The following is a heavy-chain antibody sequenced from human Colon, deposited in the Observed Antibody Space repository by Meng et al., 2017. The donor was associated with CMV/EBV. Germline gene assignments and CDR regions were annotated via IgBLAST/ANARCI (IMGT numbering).Heavy chain of an antibody. J-gene: IGHJ3*01. V-gene: IGHV1-2*02. CDR3: ARNYCSSVNCNLGDGLNL. Sequence: ASVKVSCKASGYTFTGYYMHWVRQAPGQGLEWMGWINPNSGGTNYVQKFQGRVTMTRDTSISTAYMELSRLRSDDTAVYYCARNYCSSVNCNLGDGLNLWGQGTRVTVSS. CDR1: GYTFTGYY. D-gene: IGHD2-2*01. CDR2: INPNSGGT.